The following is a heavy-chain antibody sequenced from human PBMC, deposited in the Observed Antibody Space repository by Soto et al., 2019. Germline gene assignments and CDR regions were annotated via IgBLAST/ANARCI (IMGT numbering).Heavy chain of an antibody. D-gene: IGHD6-19*01. CDR1: GGTFSSYA. Sequence: SVKVSCKASGGTFSSYAISWVRQAPGQGLEWMGGTIPIFGTANYAQKFQGRVTITADESTSTAYMELSSLRSEDTAVYYCAEAVAGTGYYYYGMDVWGQGTTVTVSS. CDR3: AEAVAGTGYYYYGMDV. J-gene: IGHJ6*02. V-gene: IGHV1-69*13. CDR2: TIPIFGTA.